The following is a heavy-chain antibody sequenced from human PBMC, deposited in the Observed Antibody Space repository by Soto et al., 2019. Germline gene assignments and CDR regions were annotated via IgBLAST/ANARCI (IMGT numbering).Heavy chain of an antibody. D-gene: IGHD6-6*01. J-gene: IGHJ4*02. CDR1: GYTFTRFG. CDR3: ARPFEAGAQLAGGFDY. Sequence: QVQLVQSGTEVKKPGASVKVSCKASGYTFTRFGINWVRQAPGQGLEWMGWISGHNGNTHSAQNFQGRVTVTTDTSTNTGYMELRSLRSDDTAVYYWARPFEAGAQLAGGFDYWGQGTLVTVSS. CDR2: ISGHNGNT. V-gene: IGHV1-18*01.